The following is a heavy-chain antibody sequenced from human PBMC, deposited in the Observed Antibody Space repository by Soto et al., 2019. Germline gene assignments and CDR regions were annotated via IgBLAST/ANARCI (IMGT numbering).Heavy chain of an antibody. J-gene: IGHJ6*02. Sequence: QLAESGGGLVQPGESLRLSCVGSGIILKDYAMHWVRQVPGRGLEWVAGIYWDGGGVDYADSVKGRFTTSRDNGKNSLYLEMNSLRVDDTAIYYCTKDILAGGADVWGQGTTVTVSS. V-gene: IGHV3-9*01. CDR1: GIILKDYA. D-gene: IGHD3-3*02. CDR2: IYWDGGGV. CDR3: TKDILAGGADV.